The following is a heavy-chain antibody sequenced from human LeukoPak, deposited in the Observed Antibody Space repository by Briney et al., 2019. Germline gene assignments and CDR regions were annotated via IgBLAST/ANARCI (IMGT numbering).Heavy chain of an antibody. CDR3: ARDYYDSSGYPDAFDI. V-gene: IGHV4-59*12. CDR1: GGSISSYY. J-gene: IGHJ3*02. CDR2: IYYSGST. Sequence: PSETLSLTCTVSGGSISSYYWSWIRQPPGKGLEWIGYIYYSGSTNYNPSLKSRVTISVDTSKNQFSLKLSSVTAADTAVYYCARDYYDSSGYPDAFDIWGQGTMVTVSS. D-gene: IGHD3-22*01.